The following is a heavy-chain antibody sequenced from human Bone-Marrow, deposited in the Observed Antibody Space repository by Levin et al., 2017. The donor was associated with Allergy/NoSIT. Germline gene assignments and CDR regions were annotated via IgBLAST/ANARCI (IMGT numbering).Heavy chain of an antibody. Sequence: PSETLSLTCAVYGGSFSGYYWSWIRQPPGKGLEWIGEINHSGSTNYNPSLKSRVTISVDTSKNQFSLKLSSVTAADTAVYYCARDDYYDSSGYNGYWGQGTLVTVSS. V-gene: IGHV4-34*01. CDR2: INHSGST. CDR3: ARDDYYDSSGYNGY. J-gene: IGHJ4*02. D-gene: IGHD3-22*01. CDR1: GGSFSGYY.